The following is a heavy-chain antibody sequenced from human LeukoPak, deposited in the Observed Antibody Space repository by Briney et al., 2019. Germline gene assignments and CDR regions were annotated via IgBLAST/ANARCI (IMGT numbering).Heavy chain of an antibody. CDR2: ISSSSSYI. CDR1: GFTFSTYS. V-gene: IGHV3-21*01. D-gene: IGHD3-10*01. J-gene: IGHJ3*01. CDR3: ARAGRTLLWFGEFYF. Sequence: TGGSLRLSCAASGFTFSTYSMNWVRQAPGKGLEWVSSISSSSSYIYYADSVKGRFTISRDNAKNSLYLQMNSLRAEDTAVYYCARAGRTLLWFGEFYFWGQGTMVTVSS.